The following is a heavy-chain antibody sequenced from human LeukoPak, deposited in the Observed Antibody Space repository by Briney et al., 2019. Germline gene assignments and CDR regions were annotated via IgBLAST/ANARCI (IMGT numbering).Heavy chain of an antibody. D-gene: IGHD2-2*01. V-gene: IGHV3-23*01. J-gene: IGHJ6*03. CDR1: GFTFSSYA. Sequence: GGSLRLSCAASGFTFSSYAMSWVRQAPGKGLEWVSAISGSGGSTYYADSVKGRFTISSDNSKNTLYLQMNSLRAEDTAVYYCAKDRHCSSTSCSNYYMDVWGKGTTVTVSS. CDR2: ISGSGGST. CDR3: AKDRHCSSTSCSNYYMDV.